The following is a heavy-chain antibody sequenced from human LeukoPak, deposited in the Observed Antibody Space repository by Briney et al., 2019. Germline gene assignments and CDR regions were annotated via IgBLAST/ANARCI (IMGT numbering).Heavy chain of an antibody. V-gene: IGHV4-4*07. CDR2: IYNRGST. D-gene: IGHD6-19*01. CDR1: GGSISSYD. CDR3: ARDWGSGLSDP. J-gene: IGHJ5*02. Sequence: SETLSLTCTVSGGSISSYDWSWIRQPAGKGLEWIGRIYNRGSTNYNPSLKSRVTMSADTSKNRFSLRLSSVTAADTAVYYCARDWGSGLSDPWGQGTLVTVSS.